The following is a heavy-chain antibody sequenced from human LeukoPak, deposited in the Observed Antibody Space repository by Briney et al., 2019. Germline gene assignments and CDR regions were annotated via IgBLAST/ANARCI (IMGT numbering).Heavy chain of an antibody. CDR1: GFTFSSYA. V-gene: IGHV3-23*01. J-gene: IGHJ4*02. Sequence: GGSLRLSCAASGFTFSSYAMSWVRQAPGKGLEWVSAISGSGGSTYYADSVKGRFTISRDNSKNTLYLQMNSLRAEDTAVYYCAKGGLRFLEWLLDPFDYWGQGTLVTVSS. CDR3: AKGGLRFLEWLLDPFDY. CDR2: ISGSGGST. D-gene: IGHD3-3*01.